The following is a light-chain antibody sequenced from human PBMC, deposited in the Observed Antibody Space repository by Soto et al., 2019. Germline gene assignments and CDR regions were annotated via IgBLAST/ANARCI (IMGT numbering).Light chain of an antibody. Sequence: QSVLTQPPSVSAAPGQTVTISCSGSNSNIGNNYVSWYQHLPGTAPKLLIYDNNKRFSGIPDRFSGSKSGTSATLGITGLQTGDEADYYCGTWDSSLSDNWVFGGGTKLTVL. CDR3: GTWDSSLSDNWV. J-gene: IGLJ3*02. CDR2: DNN. V-gene: IGLV1-51*01. CDR1: NSNIGNNY.